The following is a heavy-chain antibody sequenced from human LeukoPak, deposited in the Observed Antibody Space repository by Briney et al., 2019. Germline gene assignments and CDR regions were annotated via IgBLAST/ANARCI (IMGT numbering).Heavy chain of an antibody. V-gene: IGHV3-48*04. CDR3: AREIFHGSGSPRMDV. D-gene: IGHD3-10*01. CDR2: MSISGSTI. Sequence: GGSLRLSCVASGFTFSDYSMNWVRQAPGRGLEYIAYMSISGSTIKYAGSVKGRFTISRDNAQDSLFLHMNSLRAEDTAVYYCAREIFHGSGSPRMDVWGQGTTVTVSS. CDR1: GFTFSDYS. J-gene: IGHJ6*02.